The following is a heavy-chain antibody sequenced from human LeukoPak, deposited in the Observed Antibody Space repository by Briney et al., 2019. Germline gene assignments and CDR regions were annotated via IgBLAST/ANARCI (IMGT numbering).Heavy chain of an antibody. CDR3: VGELLTAAGTIGAFDI. CDR2: ISYDGSNK. CDR1: GFTFSDYV. D-gene: IGHD6-13*01. V-gene: IGHV3-30-3*01. J-gene: IGHJ3*02. Sequence: PGRSLRLSCAASGFTFSDYVMHWVRQAPGKGLEWVAVISYDGSNKYHADSVKGRFTISRDNSQNTLYLQMNSLRPEDTAVYYCVGELLTAAGTIGAFDIWGRGTMVTVSS.